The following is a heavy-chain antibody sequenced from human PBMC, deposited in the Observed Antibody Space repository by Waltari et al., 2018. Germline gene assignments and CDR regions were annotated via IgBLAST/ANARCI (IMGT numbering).Heavy chain of an antibody. J-gene: IGHJ4*02. CDR3: ARDPPNLYYYDNSGYYYFDY. CDR2: ISPYNGKT. CDR1: GYTFTTYG. Sequence: QVQLVQSGAEVRKPGASVKVSCKASGYTFTTYGISWVRQAPGQGLEWMGWISPYNGKTNYEQRFQGRVTMTTDPSTSTAYMELMSLTFDDTAVYYCARDPPNLYYYDNSGYYYFDYWGQGTLVTVSS. D-gene: IGHD3-22*01. V-gene: IGHV1-18*04.